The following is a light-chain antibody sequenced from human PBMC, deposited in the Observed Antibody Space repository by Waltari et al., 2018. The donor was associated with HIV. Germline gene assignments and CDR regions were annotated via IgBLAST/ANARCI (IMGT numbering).Light chain of an antibody. Sequence: EIKMTQTPSALSASVGDRVTLTCRASQTISDWLAWYQQRPGKAPKLLIFKASGLESVVPSRFSGSLSGTEFTLTISSLQPDDLATYYCQQYSTFPGTFGQGTKVEI. CDR1: QTISDW. CDR3: QQYSTFPGT. V-gene: IGKV1-5*03. J-gene: IGKJ1*01. CDR2: KAS.